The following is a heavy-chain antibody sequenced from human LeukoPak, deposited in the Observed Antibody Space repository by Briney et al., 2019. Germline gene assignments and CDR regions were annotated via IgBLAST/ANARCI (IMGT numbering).Heavy chain of an antibody. D-gene: IGHD3-22*01. CDR3: ARRPTYYYDSSGYHAEDAGYYYGMDV. Sequence: SVKVSCKASGGTFSSYAISWVRQAPGQGLEWMGGIIPIFGTANYAQKFQGRVTITADESTSTVYMELSSLRSEDTAVYYCARRPTYYYDSSGYHAEDAGYYYGMDVWGQGTTVTVSS. CDR2: IIPIFGTA. J-gene: IGHJ6*02. V-gene: IGHV1-69*01. CDR1: GGTFSSYA.